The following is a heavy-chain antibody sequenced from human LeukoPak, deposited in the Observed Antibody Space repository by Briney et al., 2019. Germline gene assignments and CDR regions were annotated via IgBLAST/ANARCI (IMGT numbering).Heavy chain of an antibody. D-gene: IGHD3-9*01. Sequence: SETLSLTCAVYGGSFSGYYWSWIRQPPGKGLEWIGEINHSGSTNYNPSLKSRVTISVDTSKNQFSLKLSSVTAADTAVYYCARLGYYDMLTGYAYPRCMDVGGQGTTVTVSS. CDR1: GGSFSGYY. CDR2: INHSGST. V-gene: IGHV4-34*01. J-gene: IGHJ6*02. CDR3: ARLGYYDMLTGYAYPRCMDV.